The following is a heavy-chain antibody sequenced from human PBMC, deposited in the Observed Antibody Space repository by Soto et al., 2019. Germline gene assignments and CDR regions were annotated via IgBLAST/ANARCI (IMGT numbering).Heavy chain of an antibody. CDR3: AEDQSDVVVVPAAAADDAFDI. V-gene: IGHV3-23*01. J-gene: IGHJ3*02. Sequence: PGGSLRLSCAASGFTFSSYAMSWVRQAPGKGLEWVSAISGSGGSTYYADSVKGRFTISRDNSKNTLYLQMNSLRAEDTAVYYCAEDQSDVVVVPAAAADDAFDIWGQGTMVTVSS. CDR2: ISGSGGST. CDR1: GFTFSSYA. D-gene: IGHD2-2*01.